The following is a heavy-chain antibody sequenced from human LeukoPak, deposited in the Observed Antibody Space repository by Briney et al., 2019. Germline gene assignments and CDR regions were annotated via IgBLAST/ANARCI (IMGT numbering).Heavy chain of an antibody. Sequence: SMNWVXXAPGKGLEWVSSISSSSSYIYYADSVKGRFTISRDNAKNSLYLQMNSLRAEDTAVYYCARAGGAYYYDSSGYYSPFGYWGQGTLVTVSS. V-gene: IGHV3-21*01. D-gene: IGHD3-22*01. CDR3: ARAGGAYYYDSSGYYSPFGY. CDR2: ISSSSSYI. CDR1: S. J-gene: IGHJ4*02.